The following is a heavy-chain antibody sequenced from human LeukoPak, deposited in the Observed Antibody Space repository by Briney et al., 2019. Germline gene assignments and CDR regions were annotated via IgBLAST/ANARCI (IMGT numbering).Heavy chain of an antibody. CDR3: AKDRWSSPISSFDI. Sequence: GGSLRLSCAASGFTFNSYAMNWVRQAPGKGLEWVSGISGSSGSTYYADSVKVRFTISRDNSKNTLYLQMNSLRAEDTAVYYCAKDRWSSPISSFDIWGQGTMVTASS. V-gene: IGHV3-23*01. CDR2: ISGSSGST. D-gene: IGHD2/OR15-2a*01. CDR1: GFTFNSYA. J-gene: IGHJ3*02.